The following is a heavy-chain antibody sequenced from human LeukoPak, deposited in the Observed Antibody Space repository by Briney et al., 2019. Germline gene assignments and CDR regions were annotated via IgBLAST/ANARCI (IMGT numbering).Heavy chain of an antibody. CDR3: ARTYYHDSSGYYWYFDL. J-gene: IGHJ2*01. CDR2: MNPNSGNT. CDR1: GYTFTSYD. V-gene: IGHV1-8*03. D-gene: IGHD3-22*01. Sequence: ASVKVSCKASGYTFTSYDINWVRQATGQGLEWMGWMNPNSGNTGYAQKFQGRVTIIADDSTSTAYMELSSLRSEDTAVYYCARTYYHDSSGYYWYFDLWGRGTLVTVSS.